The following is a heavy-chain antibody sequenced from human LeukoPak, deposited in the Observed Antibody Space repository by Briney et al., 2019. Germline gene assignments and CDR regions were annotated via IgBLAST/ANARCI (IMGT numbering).Heavy chain of an antibody. D-gene: IGHD1-26*01. CDR2: IIPMFGTA. CDR3: ARDPGGWFDP. Sequence: GASVKVSCKASGGTFSNYAISWVRQAPGQGLEWMGGIIPMFGTANHAQKLQGRVTITADESTSTAYMELSSLRSEDTAVYYCARDPGGWFDPWGQGTLVTVSS. CDR1: GGTFSNYA. V-gene: IGHV1-69*13. J-gene: IGHJ5*02.